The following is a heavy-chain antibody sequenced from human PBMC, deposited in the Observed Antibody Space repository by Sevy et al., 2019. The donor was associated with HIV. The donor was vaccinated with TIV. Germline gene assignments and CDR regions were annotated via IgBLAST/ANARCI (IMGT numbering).Heavy chain of an antibody. J-gene: IGHJ3*02. CDR2: ISSSSTI. V-gene: IGHV3-48*02. CDR3: ARVGRWAAFGI. D-gene: IGHD3-16*01. CDR1: GFTFSSYS. Sequence: GESLKISCAASGFTFSSYSMNWVRQAPGKGLEWVSYISSSSTIYYSDSVKGRFTISRDNAKNSLYLQMNSLRDEDTAVYYGARVGRWAAFGIWGQGTMVTVSS.